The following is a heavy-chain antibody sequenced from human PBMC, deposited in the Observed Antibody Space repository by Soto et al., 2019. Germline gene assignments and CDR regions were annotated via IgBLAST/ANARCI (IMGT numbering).Heavy chain of an antibody. CDR2: FDPEDGET. Sequence: ASVKVSCKVSGYTLTELSMHWVRQAPGKGLEWMGGFDPEDGETIYAQKFQGRVTMTEDTSTDTAYMELSSLRSEDTAVYYCARFPPGSYYRFFDYWGQGTLVTVSS. V-gene: IGHV1-24*01. J-gene: IGHJ4*02. D-gene: IGHD1-26*01. CDR3: ARFPPGSYYRFFDY. CDR1: GYTLTELS.